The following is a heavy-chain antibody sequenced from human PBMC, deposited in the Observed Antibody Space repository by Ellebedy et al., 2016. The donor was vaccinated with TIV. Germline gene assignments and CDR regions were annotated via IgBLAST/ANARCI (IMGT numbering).Heavy chain of an antibody. CDR1: GGTFSSYG. J-gene: IGHJ4*02. D-gene: IGHD3-22*01. CDR3: ARDSYDSSGFDC. V-gene: IGHV1-69*04. CDR2: INPILGIA. Sequence: AASVKVSCKASGGTFSSYGISWVRQAPGQGLEWLGRINPILGIATYAQKFQGRVTITADKSTSTDHMELSSLRSEDTAVYYCARDSYDSSGFDCWGQGTLVTVSS.